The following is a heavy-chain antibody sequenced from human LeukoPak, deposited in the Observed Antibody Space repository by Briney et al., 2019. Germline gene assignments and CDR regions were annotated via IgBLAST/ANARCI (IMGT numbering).Heavy chain of an antibody. J-gene: IGHJ5*02. Sequence: SETLSLTCAVHGGSLSGFYWSWIRQPPGKGLEWIGEINHSGTTNYNPSLKSRVTISVDTSKNQVSLDLASVTAADTAVYYCARASSFDKTTRWNPAYFGPWGPGSLVTVAS. CDR3: ARASSFDKTTRWNPAYFGP. CDR1: GGSLSGFY. V-gene: IGHV4-34*01. CDR2: INHSGTT. D-gene: IGHD1-1*01.